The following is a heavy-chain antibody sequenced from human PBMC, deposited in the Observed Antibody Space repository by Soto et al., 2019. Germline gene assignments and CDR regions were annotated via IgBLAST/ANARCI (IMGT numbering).Heavy chain of an antibody. CDR1: GYSISSGCY. Sequence: SETLSLTCAVSGYSISSGCYWGWIRQPPGKGLEWIGSIYHSGSTYYNPSLKSRVTISVDTSKNQFSLKLSSVTAADTAVYYCARSPSAAIGGGWFDPWGQGTLVTVSS. CDR2: IYHSGST. J-gene: IGHJ5*02. CDR3: ARSPSAAIGGGWFDP. V-gene: IGHV4-38-2*01. D-gene: IGHD2-2*02.